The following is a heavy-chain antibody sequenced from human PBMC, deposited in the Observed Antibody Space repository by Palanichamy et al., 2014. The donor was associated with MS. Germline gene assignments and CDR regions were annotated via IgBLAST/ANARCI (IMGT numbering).Heavy chain of an antibody. CDR2: IRSSGNNP. CDR3: AKGFWGGYGDS. Sequence: EVQLVESGGGLVQPGGSLRLSCAASGFTFSSYGMSWVRQAPGKGLEWVSGIRSSGNNPSYADSVKGRFTISRDNSKNTVYLHMDSLRAEDTALYYCAKGFWGGYGDSWGQGTLVTVSS. D-gene: IGHD3-3*01. V-gene: IGHV3-23*04. J-gene: IGHJ4*02. CDR1: GFTFSSYG.